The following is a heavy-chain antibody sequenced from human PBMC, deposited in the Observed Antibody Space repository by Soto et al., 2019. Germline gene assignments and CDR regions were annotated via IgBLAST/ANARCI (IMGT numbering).Heavy chain of an antibody. J-gene: IGHJ4*02. V-gene: IGHV3-30-3*01. Sequence: GSLRLSCAASGFSFSISPMHWVRQAPGKGPEWMALISYDGTNKFYADSVKGRFTISRDNSKSTLYLQVDSLRPEDAAVYYCARDPKTSGGQHWAFNYFDSWGQGTLVTVSS. D-gene: IGHD7-27*01. CDR1: GFSFSISP. CDR3: ARDPKTSGGQHWAFNYFDS. CDR2: ISYDGTNK.